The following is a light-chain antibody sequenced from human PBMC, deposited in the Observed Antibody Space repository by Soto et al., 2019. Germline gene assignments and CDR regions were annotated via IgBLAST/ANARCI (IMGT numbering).Light chain of an antibody. CDR1: QSVSSSY. CDR3: QQYVTSPAIT. CDR2: GAS. J-gene: IGKJ5*01. Sequence: EIVLTQSPGTLSLSPGERATLSCRASQSVSSSYLAWYQQKPGQAPRLLIYGASSRATGIPARFSGAGSETHFTLAISRLEPGDFAVYYCQQYVTSPAITFGQGTRLEIK. V-gene: IGKV3-20*01.